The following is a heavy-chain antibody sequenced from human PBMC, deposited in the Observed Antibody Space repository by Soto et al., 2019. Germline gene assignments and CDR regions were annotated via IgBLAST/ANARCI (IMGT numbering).Heavy chain of an antibody. CDR2: VNCNGGST. CDR1: GFTFSSYS. J-gene: IGHJ4*02. V-gene: IGHV3-20*04. Sequence: GGSLRLSCAGSGFTFSSYSMNWIRRALGKGLEWVSGVNCNGGSTGYADSVKGRFTISRDNAKNSLYLQMNSLRAEDTAFYYCVRGASLKFHSWGQGTLVTVSS. D-gene: IGHD1-26*01. CDR3: VRGASLKFHS.